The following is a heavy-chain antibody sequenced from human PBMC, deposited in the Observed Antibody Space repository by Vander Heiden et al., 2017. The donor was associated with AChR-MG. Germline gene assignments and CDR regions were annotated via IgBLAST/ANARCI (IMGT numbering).Heavy chain of an antibody. V-gene: IGHV3-30*18. CDR3: AKGYCSSTSCYIRDY. CDR1: GFTFSSYG. D-gene: IGHD2-2*02. CDR2: ISYDGSNK. J-gene: IGHJ4*02. Sequence: QVQLVESGGGVVQPGRSLRLSCAASGFTFSSYGMHWVRQAPGKGLEWVAVISYDGSNKYYADSVKGRFTISRDNSKNTLYLQMNSLRAEDTAVYYCAKGYCSSTSCYIRDYWGQGTLGTVSS.